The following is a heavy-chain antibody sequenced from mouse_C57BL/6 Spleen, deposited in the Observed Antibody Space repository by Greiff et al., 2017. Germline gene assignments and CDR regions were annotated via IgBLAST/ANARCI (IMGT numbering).Heavy chain of an antibody. D-gene: IGHD2-4*01. CDR1: GYTFTSYG. V-gene: IGHV1-81*01. CDR2: IYPRSGNT. Sequence: VQLQESGAELARPGASVKLSCKASGYTFTSYGISWVKQRTGQGLEWIGEIYPRSGNTYYNEKFKGKATLTADKSSSTAYMELRSLTSEDSAVYFCARSSPYYDYDRGYYFDYWGQGTTLTVSS. J-gene: IGHJ2*01. CDR3: ARSSPYYDYDRGYYFDY.